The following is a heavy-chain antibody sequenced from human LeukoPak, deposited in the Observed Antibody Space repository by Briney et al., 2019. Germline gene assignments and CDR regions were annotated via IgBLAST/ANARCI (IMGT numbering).Heavy chain of an antibody. V-gene: IGHV4-39*07. CDR3: ARAVVVRGVIDWFDP. D-gene: IGHD3-10*01. CDR2: IYYSGST. Sequence: SETLSLTCNVSGGPINSNIYYWAWVRQPPGKGLEWIGSIYYSGSTYYNPSLKRRVTIPVDTSKNQFSLKLSSVTAADTAVYYCARAVVVRGVIDWFDPWGQGTLVTVSS. J-gene: IGHJ5*02. CDR1: GGPINSNIYY.